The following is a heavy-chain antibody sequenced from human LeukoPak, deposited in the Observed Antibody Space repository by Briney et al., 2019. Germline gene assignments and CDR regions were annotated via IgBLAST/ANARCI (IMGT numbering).Heavy chain of an antibody. CDR1: GGSFSGYY. Sequence: PSETLSLTCAVYGGSFSGYYWSWIRQPPGKGLEWIGEINHSGSTNYNPSLKSRVTISVDTSKNQFSLKLSSVTAADTAVYYCARHVQAGYSSSWPYYYYYYYMDVWGKGTTVTVSS. V-gene: IGHV4-34*01. J-gene: IGHJ6*03. CDR2: INHSGST. CDR3: ARHVQAGYSSSWPYYYYYYYMDV. D-gene: IGHD6-13*01.